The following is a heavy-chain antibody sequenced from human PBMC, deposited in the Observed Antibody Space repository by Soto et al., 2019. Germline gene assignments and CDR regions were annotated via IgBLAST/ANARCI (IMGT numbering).Heavy chain of an antibody. CDR2: INHSGST. CDR3: ARPSTVTTVGFGY. Sequence: PSETLSLTCAVYGGSFSGYYWSWIRQPPGKGLEWIGEINHSGSTNYNPSLKSRVTISVDTSKNQFSLKLSSVTAADTAVYYCARPSTVTTVGFGYWGQGTLVTVSS. V-gene: IGHV4-34*01. CDR1: GGSFSGYY. J-gene: IGHJ4*02. D-gene: IGHD4-4*01.